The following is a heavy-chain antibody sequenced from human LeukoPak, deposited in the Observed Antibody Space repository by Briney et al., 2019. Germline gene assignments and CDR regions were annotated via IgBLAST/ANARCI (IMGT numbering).Heavy chain of an antibody. CDR2: IYYSGST. CDR1: GGSISSSSYS. J-gene: IGHJ4*02. V-gene: IGHV4-39*01. CDR3: ARGYSSGWYRYYFDY. Sequence: PSETLSLTCTVSGGSISSSSYSWGWIRQPPGKGLEWIGSIYYSGSTYYNPSLKSRVTISVDTSKNQFSLKLGSVTAADTAVYYCARGYSSGWYRYYFDYWGQGTLVTVSS. D-gene: IGHD6-19*01.